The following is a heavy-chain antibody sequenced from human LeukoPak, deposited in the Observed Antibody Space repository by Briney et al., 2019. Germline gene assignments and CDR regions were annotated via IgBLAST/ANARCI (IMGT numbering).Heavy chain of an antibody. CDR1: GYTFTSYY. J-gene: IGHJ3*02. CDR2: INPSGGST. CDR3: ARPLSIAAPDYAFDI. D-gene: IGHD6-6*01. Sequence: ASVKVSCKASGYTFTSYYMHWVRQAPGQGLEWMGIINPSGGSTSYAQKFQGRVTMTRDMSTSTVYMELSSLRSEDTAVYYCARPLSIAAPDYAFDIWGQGTMVTVSS. V-gene: IGHV1-46*01.